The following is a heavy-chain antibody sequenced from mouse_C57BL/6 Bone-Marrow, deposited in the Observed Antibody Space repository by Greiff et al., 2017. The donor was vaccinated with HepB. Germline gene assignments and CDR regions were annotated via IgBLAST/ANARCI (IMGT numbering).Heavy chain of an antibody. CDR2: IYPGGGYT. CDR1: GYTFTNYW. J-gene: IGHJ3*01. D-gene: IGHD1-1*01. CDR3: ASGSSEAWFAY. V-gene: IGHV1-63*01. Sequence: QVQLKQSGAELVRPGTSVKMSCKASGYTFTNYWIGWAKQRPGHGLEWIGDIYPGGGYTNYNEKFKGKATLTADKSSSTAYMQFSSLTSEDSAIYYCASGSSEAWFAYWGQGTLVTVSA.